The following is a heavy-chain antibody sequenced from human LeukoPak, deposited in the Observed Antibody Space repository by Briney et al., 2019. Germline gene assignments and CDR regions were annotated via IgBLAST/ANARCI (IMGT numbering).Heavy chain of an antibody. D-gene: IGHD3-3*01. Sequence: PGGSLRLSCAASGFTVSSNYMSWVRQAPGKGLEWVSVIYSGGSTYYADSVKGRFTISRDNSKNTLYLQMNSLRAEDTAVYYCARVSLLEWSFWYFDLWGRGTLVTVSS. CDR3: ARVSLLEWSFWYFDL. J-gene: IGHJ2*01. CDR1: GFTVSSNY. CDR2: IYSGGST. V-gene: IGHV3-66*01.